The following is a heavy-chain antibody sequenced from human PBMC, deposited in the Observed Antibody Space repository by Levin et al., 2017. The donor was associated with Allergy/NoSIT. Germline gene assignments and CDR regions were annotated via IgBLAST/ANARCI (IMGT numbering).Heavy chain of an antibody. D-gene: IGHD1-7*01. CDR2: ITITGLT. V-gene: IGHV3-23*01. CDR1: GFTFRSYA. CDR3: TKVRDWNYEVDAFDM. Sequence: GGSLRLSCAASGFTFRSYAMSWVRQAPGTGLEWVSSITITGLTYYSDSVKGHFTTSRDNSKNTLYLQLSSLRAEDTAVYYCTKVRDWNYEVDAFDMWGQGTMVTVSS. J-gene: IGHJ3*02.